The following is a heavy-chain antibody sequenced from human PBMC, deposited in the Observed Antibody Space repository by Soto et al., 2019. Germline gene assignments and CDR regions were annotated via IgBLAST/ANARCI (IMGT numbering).Heavy chain of an antibody. CDR3: ARAPRGNYGYPSYFDY. CDR2: IYYSGST. CDR1: GASISRYY. J-gene: IGHJ4*02. V-gene: IGHV4-59*01. Sequence: PSETLSLTCTVSGASISRYYCSWIRQPPGKGLECIGYIYYSGSTNYNPSLKSRVTISVDTSKNQFSLKLSSVTAADTAVYYCARAPRGNYGYPSYFDYWGQGTLVTVSS. D-gene: IGHD3-10*01.